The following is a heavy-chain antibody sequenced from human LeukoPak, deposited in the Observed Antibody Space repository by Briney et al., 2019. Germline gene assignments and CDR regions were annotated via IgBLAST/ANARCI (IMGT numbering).Heavy chain of an antibody. D-gene: IGHD1-26*01. CDR2: IHNTGST. CDR3: VRDWEGFNFDI. V-gene: IGHV4-59*02. Sequence: KPSETLSLTCTVSGGSVRSYYWSWIRQPPGEGLEWIAYIHNTGSTNYNPSLKSRVTISLDTSKNEFSLKLTPVTAADTAVYYCVRDWEGFNFDIWGQGTMVTVSS. CDR1: GGSVRSYY. J-gene: IGHJ3*02.